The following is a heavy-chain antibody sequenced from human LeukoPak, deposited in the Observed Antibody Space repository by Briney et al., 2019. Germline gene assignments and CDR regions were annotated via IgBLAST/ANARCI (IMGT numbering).Heavy chain of an antibody. CDR2: VYPGDSDI. D-gene: IGHD3-22*01. CDR1: GYSFTSYW. J-gene: IGHJ5*02. Sequence: GESLKISCKGSGYSFTSYWIGWVRQMPGKGLEWIGIVYPGDSDIRYSPSFQGQVTISADKSINTAYLQWSSLKASDSAMYYCARQGNDTTGSTWTWGQGTLVTVSS. V-gene: IGHV5-51*01. CDR3: ARQGNDTTGSTWT.